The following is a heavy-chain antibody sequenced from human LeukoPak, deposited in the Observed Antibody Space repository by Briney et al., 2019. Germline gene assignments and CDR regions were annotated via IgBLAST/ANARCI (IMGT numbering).Heavy chain of an antibody. D-gene: IGHD6-13*01. Sequence: ASVKVSCKASGYTFTGYYMHWVRQAPGQGLEWMGRINPNSGGTNYAQKFQSRVTMTRDTSISTAYMELSRLRSDDTAVYYCARDGAYSSSWYTYYYMDVWGKGTTVTVSS. CDR3: ARDGAYSSSWYTYYYMDV. J-gene: IGHJ6*03. CDR2: INPNSGGT. V-gene: IGHV1-2*06. CDR1: GYTFTGYY.